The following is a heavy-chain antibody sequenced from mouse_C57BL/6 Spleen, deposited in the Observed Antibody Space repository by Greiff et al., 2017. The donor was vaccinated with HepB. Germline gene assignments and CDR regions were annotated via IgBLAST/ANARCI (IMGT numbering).Heavy chain of an antibody. V-gene: IGHV5-9*01. CDR1: GFTFSSYT. D-gene: IGHD1-1*01. Sequence: EVKLMESGGGLVKPGGSLKLSCAASGFTFSSYTMSWVRQTPEKRLEWVATISGGGGNTYYPDSVKGRFTISRDNAKNTLYLQMSSLRSEDTALYYCASHYYGSSYPCFDVWGTGTTVTVSS. J-gene: IGHJ1*03. CDR3: ASHYYGSSYPCFDV. CDR2: ISGGGGNT.